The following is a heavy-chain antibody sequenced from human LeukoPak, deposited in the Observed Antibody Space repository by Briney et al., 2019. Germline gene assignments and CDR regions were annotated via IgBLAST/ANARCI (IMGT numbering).Heavy chain of an antibody. CDR3: ARGPRNQYYYDSSGSLTGAFDI. D-gene: IGHD3-22*01. V-gene: IGHV4-4*07. CDR1: GGSISSYY. Sequence: SETLSLTCTVSGGSISSYYWSWIRQPAGKGLEWIGRIYTSGSTNYNPSLKSRVTISVDTSKNQFSLKLSSVTAADTAVYYCARGPRNQYYYDSSGSLTGAFDIWGQGTMVTVSS. J-gene: IGHJ3*02. CDR2: IYTSGST.